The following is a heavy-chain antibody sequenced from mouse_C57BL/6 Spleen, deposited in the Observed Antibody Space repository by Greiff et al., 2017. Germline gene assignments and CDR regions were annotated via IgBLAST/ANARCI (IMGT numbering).Heavy chain of an antibody. CDR1: GYTFTSYW. CDR2: IDPSDSYT. D-gene: IGHD1-1*01. J-gene: IGHJ2*01. CDR3: ARGAKDY. V-gene: IGHV1-50*01. Sequence: VQLQQPGAELVKPGASVKLSCKASGYTFTSYWMQWVKQRPGQGLEWIGAIDPSDSYTNYNQKFKGKATLTVDTSSSTAYMQLSSLTSEDSAVYYCARGAKDYWGQGTTLTVSS.